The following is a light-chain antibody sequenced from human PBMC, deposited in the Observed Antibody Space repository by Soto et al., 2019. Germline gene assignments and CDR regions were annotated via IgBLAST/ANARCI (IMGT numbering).Light chain of an antibody. CDR3: QQPGWT. J-gene: IGKJ1*01. Sequence: EIVLTQSPATLSLSPGERATLSCRASQSVSSYLAWYQQKPGQAPRLLIYDASNRATGIPARFSGSGSGTDFTLTISNLEPDDFAVYYRQQPGWTFGQGTKVEIK. V-gene: IGKV3-11*01. CDR1: QSVSSY. CDR2: DAS.